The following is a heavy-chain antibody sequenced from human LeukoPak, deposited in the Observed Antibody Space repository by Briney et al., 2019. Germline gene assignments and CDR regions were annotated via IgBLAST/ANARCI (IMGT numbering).Heavy chain of an antibody. J-gene: IGHJ4*02. D-gene: IGHD3-3*01. Sequence: GGSLRLSCAASGFTFNTFGMSWVRQAPGKGLEWVSYINYNGRDIYYADSVRGRFTTSRDNAKDSLYLQMNTLRDEDTAVYYCAKVVVIMTYWGQGTLVTVSS. CDR1: GFTFNTFG. V-gene: IGHV3-48*02. CDR2: INYNGRDI. CDR3: AKVVVIMTY.